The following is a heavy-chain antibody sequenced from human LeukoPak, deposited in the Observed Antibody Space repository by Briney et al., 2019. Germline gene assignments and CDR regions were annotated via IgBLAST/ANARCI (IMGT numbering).Heavy chain of an antibody. CDR1: GGSFSGYY. CDR3: ARGESGSGSYYNGFDY. CDR2: INHSGST. J-gene: IGHJ4*02. Sequence: SETLSLTCAVYGGSFSGYYWSWIRQPPGKGLEWIGEINHSGSTNYNPSLKSRVTISVDTSKNQFSLKLSSVTAADTAVYYCARGESGSGSYYNGFDYWGQGTLVTVSS. D-gene: IGHD3-10*01. V-gene: IGHV4-34*01.